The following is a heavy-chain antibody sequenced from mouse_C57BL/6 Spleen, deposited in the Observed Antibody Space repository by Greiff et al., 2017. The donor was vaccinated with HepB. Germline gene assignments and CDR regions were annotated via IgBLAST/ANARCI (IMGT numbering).Heavy chain of an antibody. D-gene: IGHD1-1*01. CDR2: IDPSDSET. V-gene: IGHV1-52*01. CDR1: GYTFTSYW. CDR3: ARSGGYYYGSSYYWYFDV. Sequence: VQLQQPGAELVRPGSSVKLSCKASGYTFTSYWMHWVKQRPIQGLEWIGNIDPSDSETHYNQKFKDKATLTVDKSSSTAYMQLSSLTSEDSAVYYCARSGGYYYGSSYYWYFDVWGTGTTVTVSS. J-gene: IGHJ1*03.